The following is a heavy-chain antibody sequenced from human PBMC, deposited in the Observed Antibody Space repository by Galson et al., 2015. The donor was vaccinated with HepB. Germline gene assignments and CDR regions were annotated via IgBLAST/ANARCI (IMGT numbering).Heavy chain of an antibody. Sequence: SVKVSCKASGYTLTSYGISWVRQAPGQGLEWMGWISAYNGNTNYAQKLQGRVTMTTDTSTSTAYMELRSLRSDDTAVYYCARGPRYDYVWGSYRFDFDYWGQGALVTVSS. CDR1: GYTLTSYG. J-gene: IGHJ4*02. V-gene: IGHV1-18*04. CDR2: ISAYNGNT. CDR3: ARGPRYDYVWGSYRFDFDY. D-gene: IGHD3-16*02.